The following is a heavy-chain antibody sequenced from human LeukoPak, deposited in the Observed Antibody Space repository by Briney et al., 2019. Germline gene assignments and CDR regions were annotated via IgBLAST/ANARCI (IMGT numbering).Heavy chain of an antibody. CDR2: SYERGST. V-gene: IGHV4-59*01. D-gene: IGHD1-1*01. J-gene: IGHJ4*02. Sequence: SETLSLTCTVSGGSISNFYWGWIRQPPGKGLEWIGWSYERGSTSYNPSLKRRVAISVDTSKNQLSLKLSSVTAADTAVYYCTRDRELGYWGQGTLVTVSS. CDR1: GGSISNFY. CDR3: TRDRELGY.